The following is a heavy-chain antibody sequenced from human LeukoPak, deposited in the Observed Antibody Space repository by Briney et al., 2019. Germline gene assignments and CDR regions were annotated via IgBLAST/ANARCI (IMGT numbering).Heavy chain of an antibody. CDR1: GSIFTNFW. V-gene: IGHV5-51*01. Sequence: GASLQISCQTSGSIFTNFWIAWVRQPPGKGLEWLGIISPGDSDALYNPSFQGHVTMSTDRSINTAYLQWSSLQASDTAIYYCARCGYVGSGHYYNWFDPWGQGTLVTVAS. J-gene: IGHJ5*02. D-gene: IGHD3-22*01. CDR2: ISPGDSDA. CDR3: ARCGYVGSGHYYNWFDP.